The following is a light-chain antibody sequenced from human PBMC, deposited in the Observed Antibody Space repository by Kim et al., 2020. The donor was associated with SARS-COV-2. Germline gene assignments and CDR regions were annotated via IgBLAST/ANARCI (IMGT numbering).Light chain of an antibody. CDR1: QSVSNN. J-gene: IGKJ5*01. V-gene: IGKV3-15*01. Sequence: CPGERAPLSSRASQSVSNNLAWYQQKPGQAPRLLIYGASTRATGIPARFSGSGSGTEFTLTISGLQSEDFAVYYCQHYNNWPPITFGQGTRLEIK. CDR3: QHYNNWPPIT. CDR2: GAS.